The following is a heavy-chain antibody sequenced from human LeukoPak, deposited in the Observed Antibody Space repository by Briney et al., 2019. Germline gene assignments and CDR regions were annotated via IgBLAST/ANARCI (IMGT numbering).Heavy chain of an antibody. CDR3: ASTQRGDYFDY. CDR1: GFTFSSYS. J-gene: IGHJ4*02. V-gene: IGHV3-21*01. CDR2: ISSSSSYK. D-gene: IGHD2-15*01. Sequence: GGSLRLSCAASGFTFSSYSVNWVRQAPGKGLEWVSSISSSSSYKYYADSLKGRFTISRDNAKNSLYLQMNSLRAEDTAVYYCASTQRGDYFDYWGQGTLVTVSS.